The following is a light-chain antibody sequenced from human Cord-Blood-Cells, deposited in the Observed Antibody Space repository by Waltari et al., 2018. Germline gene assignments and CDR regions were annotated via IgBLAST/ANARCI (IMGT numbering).Light chain of an antibody. CDR1: QSISSY. J-gene: IGKJ4*01. CDR3: QQSYSTPLT. Sequence: DIQMTHHPSSLSASLGARVTITCRASQSISSYVNWYQQKPGKAPKLLIYAESSLQSGVPSRFSGSGSGTDFTLTISSLQPEDFATYYCQQSYSTPLTFGGGTKVEIK. CDR2: AES. V-gene: IGKV1-39*01.